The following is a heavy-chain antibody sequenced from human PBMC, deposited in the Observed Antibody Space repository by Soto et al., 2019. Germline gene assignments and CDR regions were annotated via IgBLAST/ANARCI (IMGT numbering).Heavy chain of an antibody. D-gene: IGHD3-9*01. J-gene: IGHJ4*02. V-gene: IGHV3-30-3*01. CDR3: ARDQAGTSSQKYLFDY. CDR1: GFTFSSYA. Sequence: PGWSLRLSCAASGFTFSSYAMHWVRQAPGQGLEWVSFISYDGSNEFYADSVKGRFTISRDNSKDTLYLQMNSLRNEDTAVYYCARDQAGTSSQKYLFDYWGQGSLVTVSS. CDR2: ISYDGSNE.